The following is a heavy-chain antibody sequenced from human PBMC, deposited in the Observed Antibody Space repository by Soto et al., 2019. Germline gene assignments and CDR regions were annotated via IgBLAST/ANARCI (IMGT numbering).Heavy chain of an antibody. D-gene: IGHD3-10*01. Sequence: QVQLVQSGAEVKKPGASVKVSCKASGYTFTNHDINWVRQVPGQGLEWMGWMIPDSGRTGYAQKFQGRVAMTRNTSTSTAYMELSSLRNEDTAVYYCAIGDQFGFGVDYWGQGTLVTVSS. J-gene: IGHJ4*02. CDR1: GYTFTNHD. CDR3: AIGDQFGFGVDY. CDR2: MIPDSGRT. V-gene: IGHV1-8*01.